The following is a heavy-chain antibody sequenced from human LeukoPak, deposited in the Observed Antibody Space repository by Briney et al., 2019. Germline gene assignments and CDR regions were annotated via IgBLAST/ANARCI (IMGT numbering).Heavy chain of an antibody. CDR2: IRYDASNT. Sequence: GGSLRLSCAASGFTFSSYVMHWVRQAPDKGLEWVAFIRYDASNTYYGDSVKGRFTISRDNSKSTVYLQMNRPRVEDTAMYYCAKSYGANYFDYWGQGALVIVSS. CDR3: AKSYGANYFDY. D-gene: IGHD4-17*01. J-gene: IGHJ4*02. CDR1: GFTFSSYV. V-gene: IGHV3-30*02.